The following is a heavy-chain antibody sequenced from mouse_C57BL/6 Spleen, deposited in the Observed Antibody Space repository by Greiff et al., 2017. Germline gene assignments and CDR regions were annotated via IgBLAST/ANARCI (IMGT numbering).Heavy chain of an antibody. CDR3: TRGIYDGDYGYFDY. CDR1: GFTFSSYA. J-gene: IGHJ2*01. Sequence: EVNVVESGEGLVKPGGSLKLSCAASGFTFSSYAMSWVRQTPEKRLEWVAYISSGGDYIYYADTVKGRFTISRDNARNTLYLQMSSLKSEDTAMYYCTRGIYDGDYGYFDYWGQGTTLTVSS. CDR2: ISSGGDYI. D-gene: IGHD2-3*01. V-gene: IGHV5-9-1*02.